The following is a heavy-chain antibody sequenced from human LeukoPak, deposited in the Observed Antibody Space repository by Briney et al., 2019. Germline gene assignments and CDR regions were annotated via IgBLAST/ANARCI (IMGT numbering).Heavy chain of an antibody. CDR3: VKRGGGDHGLDV. CDR1: GFSFTNYW. Sequence: GGSLRLSCAASGFSFTNYWMHWVRQAPGKGLVWVSHINSDGSATRYADSVKGRFTISRDDSKNTAYLQMNGLRVEDTAVFYCVKRGGGDHGLDVWGQGTTVTVSS. D-gene: IGHD2-21*02. CDR2: INSDGSAT. V-gene: IGHV3-74*01. J-gene: IGHJ6*02.